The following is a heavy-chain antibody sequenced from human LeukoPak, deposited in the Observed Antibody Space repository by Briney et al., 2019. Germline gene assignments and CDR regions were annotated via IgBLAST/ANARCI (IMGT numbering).Heavy chain of an antibody. D-gene: IGHD2-21*02. Sequence: ASVKVSCKASGYTFTSYYMHWVRQTPGQGLEWMRIIKPSGGSTSYAQKFQGRVTMTRDTSISTAYMELSRLLSGDTAVYYCARGKTMVYCGGDCYRFDNWGQGTLVTVSS. CDR2: IKPSGGST. CDR3: ARGKTMVYCGGDCYRFDN. V-gene: IGHV1-46*01. J-gene: IGHJ4*02. CDR1: GYTFTSYY.